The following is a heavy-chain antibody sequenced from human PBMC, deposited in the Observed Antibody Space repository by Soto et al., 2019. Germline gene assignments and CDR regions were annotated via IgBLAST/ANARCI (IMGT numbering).Heavy chain of an antibody. CDR1: GGSISSGGYY. J-gene: IGHJ4*02. D-gene: IGHD3-22*01. V-gene: IGHV4-31*03. CDR2: IYYSGST. Sequence: SETLSLTCTVSGGSISSGGYYWSWIRQHPGKGLEWIGYIYYSGSTYYNPSLKSRVTISVDTSKNQFSLKLSSVTAADTAVYYCARDYYYDSSGYYRGGLDYWGQGTLVTVSS. CDR3: ARDYYYDSSGYYRGGLDY.